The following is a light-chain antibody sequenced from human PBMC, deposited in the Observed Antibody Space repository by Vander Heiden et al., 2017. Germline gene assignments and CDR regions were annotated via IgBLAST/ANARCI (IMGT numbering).Light chain of an antibody. CDR1: QDITNY. CDR3: LQYDNFLPT. CDR2: DAI. J-gene: IGKJ5*01. V-gene: IGKV1-33*01. Sequence: DIQMTQSPSSLSASVGDRVTITCQASQDITNYLNWYQLKPGKAPKLLIYDAINLATGVPSRFSGSGSGTDFSFTISSLQPEDIATYYCLQYDNFLPTFGQGTRLEIK.